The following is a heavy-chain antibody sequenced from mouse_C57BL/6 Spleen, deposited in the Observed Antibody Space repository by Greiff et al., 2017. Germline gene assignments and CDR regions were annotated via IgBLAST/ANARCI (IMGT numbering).Heavy chain of an antibody. CDR2: ISSGSSTI. CDR1: GFTFSDYG. D-gene: IGHD1-1*01. V-gene: IGHV5-17*01. CDR3: ARRGNYYGSSSYYYAMDY. Sequence: EVHLVESGGGLVKPGGSLKLSCAASGFTFSDYGMHWVRQAPEKGLEWVAYISSGSSTIYYADTVKGRFTISRDNAENTLFLQMTSLRSEDTAMYYCARRGNYYGSSSYYYAMDYWGQGTSVTVSS. J-gene: IGHJ4*01.